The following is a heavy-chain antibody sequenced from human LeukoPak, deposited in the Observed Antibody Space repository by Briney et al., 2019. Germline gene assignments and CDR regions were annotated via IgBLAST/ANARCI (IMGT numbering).Heavy chain of an antibody. CDR2: IYYSGST. CDR1: GGSISSYY. J-gene: IGHJ4*02. CDR3: ARGDGYNLPLKN. Sequence: PSETLSLTCTVSGGSISSYYWSWIRQPPGKGLEWIGYIYYSGSTNYNPSLKSRVTISVDTSKNQFSLKLSSVTAADTAVYYCARGDGYNLPLKNWGQGTLVTVSS. D-gene: IGHD5-24*01. V-gene: IGHV4-59*01.